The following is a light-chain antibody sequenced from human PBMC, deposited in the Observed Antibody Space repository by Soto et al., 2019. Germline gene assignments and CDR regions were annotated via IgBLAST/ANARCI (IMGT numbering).Light chain of an antibody. CDR2: DVS. Sequence: DIQMTQSPSSLSASVGDRVTITCQASQAITPYLNWYQHKAGKAPNLLIHDVSTLETGVPARFSGRGSGTIFTLTIINLQPEDVATYYCQQYDSRPYTFGQGTKVEIK. J-gene: IGKJ2*01. CDR1: QAITPY. V-gene: IGKV1-33*01. CDR3: QQYDSRPYT.